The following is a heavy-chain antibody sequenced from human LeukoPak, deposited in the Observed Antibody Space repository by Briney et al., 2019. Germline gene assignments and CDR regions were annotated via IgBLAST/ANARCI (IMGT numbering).Heavy chain of an antibody. V-gene: IGHV3-49*04. CDR2: IRSKVYGGTT. D-gene: IGHD3-22*01. CDR1: GFTFGDYA. Sequence: GGSLRLSCTASGFTFGDYAMSWVRQAPGKGLEGVGFIRSKVYGGTTHYAASVSGRFTISRDDPKSIAYLQLNSLIAEDTGVYYCTTTPPGGYYDSSGYPDYWGQGTLVTVSS. CDR3: TTTPPGGYYDSSGYPDY. J-gene: IGHJ4*02.